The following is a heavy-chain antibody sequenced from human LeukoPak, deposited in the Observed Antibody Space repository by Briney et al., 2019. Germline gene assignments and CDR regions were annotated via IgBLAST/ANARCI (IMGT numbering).Heavy chain of an antibody. CDR3: AREILVGQNNWFDP. Sequence: SETLSLTCTVSGGSISSYYWSWIRQPPGKGLEWIGYIYYSGSTNYNPSLKSRVTISVDTSKNQFSLKLSSVTAADTAVYYCAREILVGQNNWFDPWGQGTLVTVSS. CDR1: GGSISSYY. J-gene: IGHJ5*02. D-gene: IGHD2-2*01. V-gene: IGHV4-59*12. CDR2: IYYSGST.